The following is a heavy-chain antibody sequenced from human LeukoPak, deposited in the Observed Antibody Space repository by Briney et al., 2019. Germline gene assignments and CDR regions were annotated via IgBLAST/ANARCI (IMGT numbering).Heavy chain of an antibody. V-gene: IGHV3-23*01. CDR3: AKQRQLIRGGVDY. Sequence: GGSLRLSCAASGFTFSSYAMTWVRHTPEKGLQWVSAISGAGGNTYYADSVKGRFTISRDNSKNTLYLQLNSLRAEDTAIYYCAKQRQLIRGGVDYWGQGTQVTVSS. CDR1: GFTFSSYA. D-gene: IGHD6-13*01. J-gene: IGHJ4*02. CDR2: ISGAGGNT.